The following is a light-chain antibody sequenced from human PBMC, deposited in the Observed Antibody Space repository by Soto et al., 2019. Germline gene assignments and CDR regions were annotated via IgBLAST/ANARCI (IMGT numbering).Light chain of an antibody. CDR2: GAS. Sequence: DIVLTQSPATLSLSPGERGTLSFRASQSVSSSYLSWYQQKPGQAPRLLIYGASTRATGIPARFSGSGSGTDFTLTISSLQPEDFAVYYCQQDYNLPPTFGGGTKVDIK. V-gene: IGKV3D-7*01. J-gene: IGKJ4*01. CDR1: QSVSSSY. CDR3: QQDYNLPPT.